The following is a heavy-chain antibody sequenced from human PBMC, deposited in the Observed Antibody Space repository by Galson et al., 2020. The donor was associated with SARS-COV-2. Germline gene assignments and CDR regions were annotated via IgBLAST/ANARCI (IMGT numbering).Heavy chain of an antibody. V-gene: IGHV3-33*01. CDR1: YA. Sequence: YAMDWVRHAPVKGLECVAVIWYDGSNKYYADPVKGRFTISRDNSKNTLYLQMNSLRDDETAVYYCARGSSSHVFDIWGQGTMVTVSS. J-gene: IGHJ3*02. CDR3: ARGSSSHVFDI. D-gene: IGHD6-6*01. CDR2: IWYDGSNK.